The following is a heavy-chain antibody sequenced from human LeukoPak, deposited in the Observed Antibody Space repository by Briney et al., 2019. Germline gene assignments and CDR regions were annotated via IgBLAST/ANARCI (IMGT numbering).Heavy chain of an antibody. CDR2: IKQDGSEN. V-gene: IGHV3-7*01. CDR3: ARAVVGATTGDY. D-gene: IGHD1-26*01. CDR1: GFTFSSYW. Sequence: GGSLRLSCAASGFTFSSYWMSWVRQAPGKGLEGVANIKQDGSENYYVPSVKARFTISSDNAKNSLYLQMNSLRAEDTAVHYCARAVVGATTGDYWGQGTQVTVSS. J-gene: IGHJ4*02.